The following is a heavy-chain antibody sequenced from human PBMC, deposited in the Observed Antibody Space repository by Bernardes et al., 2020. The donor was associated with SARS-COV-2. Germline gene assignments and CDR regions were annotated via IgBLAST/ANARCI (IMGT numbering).Heavy chain of an antibody. Sequence: SETLSLTCGVYGGSFSGYYWSWIRQPPGKGLEWIGEISHSGSTNYNPSLKSRVTVSLDTSKNQFSLRLRSVTAADTAVYYCARTDFWSGYDVNDDDFDIWGQGTMVTVSS. CDR3: ARTDFWSGYDVNDDDFDI. CDR1: GGSFSGYY. V-gene: IGHV4-34*01. D-gene: IGHD3-3*01. J-gene: IGHJ3*02. CDR2: ISHSGST.